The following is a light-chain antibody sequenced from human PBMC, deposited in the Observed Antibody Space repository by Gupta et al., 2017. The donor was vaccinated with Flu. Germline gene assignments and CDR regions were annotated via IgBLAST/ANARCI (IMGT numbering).Light chain of an antibody. Sequence: DIQMTQSPSTLSASVGDRVTITCRASQSISSWLAWYKQKPGKAPKLLIYKASSSESGVPSRFSGSGYGTEFTLNISILQPDDFATYYCQQYNSYPWTFGQGTKVEIK. CDR3: QQYNSYPWT. CDR2: KAS. V-gene: IGKV1-5*03. CDR1: QSISSW. J-gene: IGKJ1*01.